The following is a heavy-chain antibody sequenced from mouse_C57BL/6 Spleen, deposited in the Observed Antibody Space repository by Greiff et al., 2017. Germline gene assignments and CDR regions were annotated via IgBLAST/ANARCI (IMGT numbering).Heavy chain of an antibody. Sequence: QVQLQQSGAELVRPGSSVKLSCKASGYTFTSYWMHWVKQRPIQGLEWIGNIDPSDSETHYNQKFKDKATLTVDKSSSTAYMQLSSLTSEDSAVYYCARLYYYGDWYFDVWGTGTTVTVSS. CDR1: GYTFTSYW. CDR2: IDPSDSET. J-gene: IGHJ1*03. CDR3: ARLYYYGDWYFDV. V-gene: IGHV1-52*01. D-gene: IGHD1-1*01.